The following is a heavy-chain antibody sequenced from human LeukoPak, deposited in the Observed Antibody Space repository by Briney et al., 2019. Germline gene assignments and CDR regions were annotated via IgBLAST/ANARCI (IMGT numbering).Heavy chain of an antibody. J-gene: IGHJ4*02. CDR2: ISAYNSNT. D-gene: IGHD4-17*01. CDR3: ARQWGIDYGDASHFDY. V-gene: IGHV1-18*01. Sequence: GASVKVSCKASGYTFTSYGISWVRQAPGQGLEWMGWISAYNSNTNYAQKIQGRVTMTTDTSTSTAYMELRSLNFDDTGVYYCARQWGIDYGDASHFDYWGQGTLVTVSS. CDR1: GYTFTSYG.